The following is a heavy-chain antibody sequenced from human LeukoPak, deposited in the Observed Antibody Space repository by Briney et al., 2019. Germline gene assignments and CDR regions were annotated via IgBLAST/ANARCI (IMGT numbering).Heavy chain of an antibody. V-gene: IGHV4-30-2*01. CDR3: ARGWGVAVAPRWFDP. CDR2: IYHSGST. D-gene: IGHD6-19*01. CDR1: GGSISSGGYS. J-gene: IGHJ5*02. Sequence: PSETLSLTCAVSGGSISSGGYSWSWIRQPPGKGLEWIGYIYHSGSTYYNPSLKSRVTISVDTSKNQFSLKLSSVTAADTAVYYCARGWGVAVAPRWFDPWGQGTLVTVSS.